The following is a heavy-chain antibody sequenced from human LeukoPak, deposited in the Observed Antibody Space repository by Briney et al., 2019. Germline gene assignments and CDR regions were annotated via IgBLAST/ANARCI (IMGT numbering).Heavy chain of an antibody. CDR3: AREANSPTARYWYFDL. CDR1: GGSLRRYY. CDR2: VYYSGST. Sequence: EALSLPCAVSGGSLRRYYWSWMRQPPGKGLEWIGYVYYSGSTNYNPALKSRVTISSDTSENQFSLKLSSVTAADTAVYYCAREANSPTARYWYFDLWGRGTQVTVSS. V-gene: IGHV4-59*01. J-gene: IGHJ2*01. D-gene: IGHD2-21*01.